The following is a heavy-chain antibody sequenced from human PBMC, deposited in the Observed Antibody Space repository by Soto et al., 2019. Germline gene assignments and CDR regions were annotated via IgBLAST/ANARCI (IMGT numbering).Heavy chain of an antibody. CDR2: IYYSGST. CDR1: GGSISSYY. V-gene: IGHV4-59*01. D-gene: IGHD2-21*02. CDR3: ARERYCGVDCSDAFDI. J-gene: IGHJ3*02. Sequence: PLETLSLTCTVSGGSISSYYWSWIRQPPGKGLEWIGYIYYSGSTNYNPSLKSRVTISVDTSKNQFSLKLSSVTAADTAVYYCARERYCGVDCSDAFDIWGQGTMVT.